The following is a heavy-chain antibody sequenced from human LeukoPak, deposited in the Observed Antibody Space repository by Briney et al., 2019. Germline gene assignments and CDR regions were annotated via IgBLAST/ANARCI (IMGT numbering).Heavy chain of an antibody. V-gene: IGHV4-59*01. D-gene: IGHD3-22*01. J-gene: IGHJ4*02. CDR1: GGSISSYY. CDR3: ARVTGYMIEDYFDY. Sequence: SETLSLTCTVCGGSISSYYWSWLRQPPGKGLEGIGYIYYSGSTNYNPSLKSRVTISVDTSKNQFSLKLSSVTAADTAVYYCARVTGYMIEDYFDYWGQGTLVTVSS. CDR2: IYYSGST.